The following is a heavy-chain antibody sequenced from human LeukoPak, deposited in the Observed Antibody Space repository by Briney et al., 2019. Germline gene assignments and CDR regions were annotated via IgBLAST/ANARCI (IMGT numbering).Heavy chain of an antibody. Sequence: QAGGSLRLSCVASGFKYDEYAMHWVRQVPGKGLEWVSGISWNSGNIVYADSVKGRFTVSRDNAKSSLYLQMNSLSGDDTALYYCARRNSWYGLDHWGPGTLVSVSS. CDR2: ISWNSGNI. V-gene: IGHV3-9*01. J-gene: IGHJ4*02. D-gene: IGHD5-12*01. CDR1: GFKYDEYA. CDR3: ARRNSWYGLDH.